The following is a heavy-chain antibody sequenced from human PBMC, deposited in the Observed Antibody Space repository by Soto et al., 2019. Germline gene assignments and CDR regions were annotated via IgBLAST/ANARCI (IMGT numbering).Heavy chain of an antibody. CDR1: GYTFTSYG. D-gene: IGHD5-12*01. Sequence: GASVKVSCKASGYTFTSYGITWVRQAPGQGLEWMGGIIPIFGTANYAQKFQGRVTITADESTSTVYMELNSLRAEDTAVYYCASTSRDGYNNYYYYGMDVWGQGTTVTVSS. J-gene: IGHJ6*02. V-gene: IGHV1-69*13. CDR3: ASTSRDGYNNYYYYGMDV. CDR2: IIPIFGTA.